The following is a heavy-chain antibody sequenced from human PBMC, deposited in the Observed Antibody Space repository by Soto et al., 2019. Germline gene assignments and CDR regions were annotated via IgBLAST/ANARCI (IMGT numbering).Heavy chain of an antibody. V-gene: IGHV4-39*01. D-gene: IGHD3-10*01. J-gene: IGHJ4*02. Sequence: SVTLSLTCTVSGDSIGSSNYFWGWIRQPPGKGLEWIGTIFYSGSTYYNPSLKSRVTISVDTSKNQFSLKLTSVTAADTALYYCARRYGWLYFDYWCQGSLVT. CDR1: GDSIGSSNYF. CDR3: ARRYGWLYFDY. CDR2: IFYSGST.